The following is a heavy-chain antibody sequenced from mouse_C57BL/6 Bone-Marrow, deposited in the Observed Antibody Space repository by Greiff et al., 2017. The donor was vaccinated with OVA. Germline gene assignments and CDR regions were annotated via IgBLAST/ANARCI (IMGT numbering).Heavy chain of an antibody. CDR3: AIFLYGYGYAMGY. D-gene: IGHD2-2*01. CDR1: GYTFPSYW. V-gene: IGHV1-69*01. J-gene: IGHJ4*01. Sequence: QVQLQQPGAELVMPGASVKLSCKASGYTFPSYWMHWVKQRPGQGLEWIGEIDPSDSYTNYNQKFKGKSTLTVDKSSSTAYMQLSSLTSEDTAVYYCAIFLYGYGYAMGYWGQGTSVTVSS. CDR2: IDPSDSYT.